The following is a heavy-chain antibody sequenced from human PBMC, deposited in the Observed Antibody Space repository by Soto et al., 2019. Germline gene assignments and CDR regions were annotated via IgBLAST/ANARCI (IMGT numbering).Heavy chain of an antibody. CDR2: ISYDGSNK. V-gene: IGHV3-30*18. CDR3: AKDSGLRYFDLANY. D-gene: IGHD3-9*01. J-gene: IGHJ4*02. CDR1: GFTFSSYG. Sequence: PGGSLRLSCAASGFTFSSYGMHWVRQAPGKGLEWVAVISYDGSNKYYADSVKGRFTISRDNSKNTLYLQMNSLRAEDTAVYYCAKDSGLRYFDLANYWGQGTLVTVSS.